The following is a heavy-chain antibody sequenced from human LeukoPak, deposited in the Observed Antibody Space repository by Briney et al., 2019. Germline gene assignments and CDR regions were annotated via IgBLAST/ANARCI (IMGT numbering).Heavy chain of an antibody. CDR2: ISSSSSYI. CDR3: ARDPVAEDYFDY. V-gene: IGHV3-21*01. D-gene: IGHD6-19*01. Sequence: GGSLRLSCAASGFTFSSYWMNWVRQAPGKGLEWVSSISSSSSYIYYADSVKGRFTISRDNAKNSLYLQMNSLRAEDTAVYYCARDPVAEDYFDYWGQGTLVTVSS. CDR1: GFTFSSYW. J-gene: IGHJ4*02.